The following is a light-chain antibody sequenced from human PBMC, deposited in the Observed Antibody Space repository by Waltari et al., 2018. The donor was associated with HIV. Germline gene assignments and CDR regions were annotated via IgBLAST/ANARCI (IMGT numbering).Light chain of an antibody. V-gene: IGLV2-8*01. CDR2: EVT. J-gene: IGLJ2*01. CDR1: SGDVGGFNY. CDR3: SSYRGSSRVV. Sequence: QSALTQPPSASGSPGQSVTISCTGTSGDVGGFNYVSWYQKHPDKAPRLIIYEVTKRPSGVPDRFSGSRSGNTASLTVSGLQAEDEADYYCSSYRGSSRVVFGGGTKLTVL.